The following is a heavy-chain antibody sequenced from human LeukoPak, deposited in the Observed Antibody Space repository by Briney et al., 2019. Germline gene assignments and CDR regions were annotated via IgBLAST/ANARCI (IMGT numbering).Heavy chain of an antibody. V-gene: IGHV1-46*01. CDR1: GYTFTSYY. Sequence: GSVKVSCKASGYTFTSYYMHWVRQAPGQGLEWVGIINSSGGITSYAQKFQGRVTMPSDTATSTVYMDLGSLRSENTAVDCVSRAPTDFWSSYSGWFDPWGQGTLVTVSS. CDR3: SRAPTDFWSSYSGWFDP. D-gene: IGHD3-3*01. J-gene: IGHJ5*02. CDR2: INSSGGIT.